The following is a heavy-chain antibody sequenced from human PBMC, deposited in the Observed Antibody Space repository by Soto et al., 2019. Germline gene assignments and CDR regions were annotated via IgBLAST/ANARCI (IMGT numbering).Heavy chain of an antibody. D-gene: IGHD6-6*01. CDR1: GGSISSYY. CDR3: ARDLSGGYSSSSYRFDP. V-gene: IGHV4-59*01. CDR2: IYYSGST. J-gene: IGHJ5*02. Sequence: SETLSLICTVSGGSISSYYWSWIRQPPGKGLEWIGYIYYSGSTNYNPSLKSRVTISVDTSKNQFSLKLSSVTAADTAVYYCARDLSGGYSSSSYRFDPWGQGTLVTVSS.